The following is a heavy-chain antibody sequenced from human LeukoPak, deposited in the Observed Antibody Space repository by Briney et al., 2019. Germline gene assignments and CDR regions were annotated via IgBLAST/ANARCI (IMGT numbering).Heavy chain of an antibody. D-gene: IGHD6-19*01. V-gene: IGHV4-59*01. J-gene: IGHJ3*02. CDR3: ARMYSSGWYWYAFDI. CDR1: GGSISSYY. Sequence: SETLSLTCTVSGGSISSYYWSWIRQPPGKGLEWIGYIYYSGSTNYNPSLKSRVTISVDTSKNQFSLKLSSVTAADTAVYYCARMYSSGWYWYAFDIWGQGTMVTVSS. CDR2: IYYSGST.